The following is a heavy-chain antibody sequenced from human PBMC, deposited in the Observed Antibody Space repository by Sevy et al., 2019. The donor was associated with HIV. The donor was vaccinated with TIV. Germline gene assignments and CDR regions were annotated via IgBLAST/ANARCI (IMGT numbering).Heavy chain of an antibody. CDR2: VSSLSNYI. CDR3: AGDRKGEYSAYDGAGYFGMDV. Sequence: GGSLRLSCAASGFTFSSYSMNWVRQAPGKGLEWVSSVSSLSNYIYYEDSVKGRFTISRDNAKNSLYLQMNNLRVEDTAVDYWAGDRKGEYSAYDGAGYFGMDVWGQGITVTVSS. D-gene: IGHD5-12*01. J-gene: IGHJ6*02. CDR1: GFTFSSYS. V-gene: IGHV3-21*01.